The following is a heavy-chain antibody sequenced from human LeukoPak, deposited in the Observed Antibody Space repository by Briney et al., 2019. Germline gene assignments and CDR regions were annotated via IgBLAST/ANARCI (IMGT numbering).Heavy chain of an antibody. CDR2: IDPSDSYT. CDR1: GYSFTSYY. D-gene: IGHD5-24*01. CDR3: ATTLGMATRSSAFDI. Sequence: PGESLKISCKGSGYSFTSYYINWVRQMPGKGLEWMGRIDPSDSYTNYSPSFQGHVTISADKSISTASLQWSSLKASDTAMYYCATTLGMATRSSAFDIWGQGTMVTVSS. J-gene: IGHJ3*02. V-gene: IGHV5-10-1*01.